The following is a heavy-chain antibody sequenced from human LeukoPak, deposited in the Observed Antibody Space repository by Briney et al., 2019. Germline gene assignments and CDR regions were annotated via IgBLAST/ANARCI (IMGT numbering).Heavy chain of an antibody. D-gene: IGHD3-22*01. J-gene: IGHJ4*02. CDR2: ISSGGDII. Sequence: GGSLRLSCAASGFTFSSYRMNWVRQAPGKGLEWISYISSGGDIIDYADSVKGRFTISRDNAKNSLYLQMNSLRADDTAVYFCARDGCYYEGGYSYDDMATIPLDYWGQGSLVTVSS. CDR3: ARDGCYYEGGYSYDDMATIPLDY. CDR1: GFTFSSYR. V-gene: IGHV3-48*01.